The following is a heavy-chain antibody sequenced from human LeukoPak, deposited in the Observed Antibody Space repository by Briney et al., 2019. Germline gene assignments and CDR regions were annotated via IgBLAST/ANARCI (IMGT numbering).Heavy chain of an antibody. CDR1: GFTFSNYW. Sequence: GGSLRLSCAASGFTFSNYWMSWVRQAPGKGLEWVGNIKQDGSERYYVDSVKGRFTISRDNAENSLYLQMNSLRAEDTAVYYCARDSSSSDVRPFDYWGQGTLVTVSS. V-gene: IGHV3-7*01. J-gene: IGHJ4*02. CDR2: IKQDGSER. D-gene: IGHD6-6*01. CDR3: ARDSSSSDVRPFDY.